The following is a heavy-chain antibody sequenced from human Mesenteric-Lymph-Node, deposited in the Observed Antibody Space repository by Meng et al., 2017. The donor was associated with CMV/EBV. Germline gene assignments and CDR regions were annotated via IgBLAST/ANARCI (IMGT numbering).Heavy chain of an antibody. CDR3: ARYTSSWYNRFDP. Sequence: SGGSVRSDDYFWSWLRQQPGKGLEWIGYIHHSGSNNHNPSLKSRVTISVDPSKNQFSLKLASVTAADTAVYYCARYTSSWYNRFDPWGQGTLVTVSS. CDR1: GGSVRSDDYF. J-gene: IGHJ5*02. V-gene: IGHV4-61*08. CDR2: IHHSGSN. D-gene: IGHD6-13*01.